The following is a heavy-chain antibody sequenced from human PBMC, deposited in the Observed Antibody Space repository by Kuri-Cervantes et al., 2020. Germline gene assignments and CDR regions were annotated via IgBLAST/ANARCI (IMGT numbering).Heavy chain of an antibody. CDR2: ISYDGSNK. V-gene: IGHV3-30*03. J-gene: IGHJ6*02. CDR1: GFTFSNSW. CDR3: ARALGQSYDILTGYYTNYYYYGMDV. D-gene: IGHD3-9*01. Sequence: GGFLRLSCAASGFTFSNSWIHWVRQAPGKGLEWVAVISYDGSNKYYADSVKGRFTISRDNSKNTLYLQMNSLRAEDTAVYYCARALGQSYDILTGYYTNYYYYGMDVWGQGTTVTVSS.